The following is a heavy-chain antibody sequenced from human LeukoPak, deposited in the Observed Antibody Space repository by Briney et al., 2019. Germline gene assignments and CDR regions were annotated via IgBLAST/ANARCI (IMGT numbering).Heavy chain of an antibody. CDR3: ARDPVQGGYRGERPYYFDY. J-gene: IGHJ4*02. D-gene: IGHD5-12*01. CDR2: IYHSGST. CDR1: GYSISSGYY. Sequence: SETLSLTCTVSGYSISSGYYWGWIRQPPGKGLEWIGSIYHSGSTYYNPSLKSRVTISVDTSKNQSSLKLSSVTAADTAVYYCARDPVQGGYRGERPYYFDYWGQGTLVTVSS. V-gene: IGHV4-38-2*02.